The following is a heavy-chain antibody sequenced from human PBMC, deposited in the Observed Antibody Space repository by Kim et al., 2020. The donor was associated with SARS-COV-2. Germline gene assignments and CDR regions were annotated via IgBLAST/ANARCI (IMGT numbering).Heavy chain of an antibody. CDR3: ARRSPDRNYYDSSGYYPYVPDY. J-gene: IGHJ4*02. Sequence: SETLSLTCTVSGGSISSSSYYWGWIRQPPGKGLEWIGSIYYSGSTYYNPSLKSRVTISVDTSKNQFSLKLSSVTAADTAVYYCARRSPDRNYYDSSGYYPYVPDYWGQGTLVTVSS. D-gene: IGHD3-22*01. V-gene: IGHV4-39*01. CDR2: IYYSGST. CDR1: GGSISSSSYY.